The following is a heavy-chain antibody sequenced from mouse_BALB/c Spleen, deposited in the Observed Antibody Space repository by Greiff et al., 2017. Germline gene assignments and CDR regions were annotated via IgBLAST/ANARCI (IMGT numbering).Heavy chain of an antibody. CDR1: GFTFSSYT. Sequence: EVKLVESGGGLVKPGGSLKLSCAASGFTFSSYTMSWVRQTPEKRLEWVATISSGGSYTYYPDTVTGRFTISRDNAKNTLYLEMSSLRSEDTAMYYCAAYYSHAMDYWGQGTSVTVSS. D-gene: IGHD2-12*01. V-gene: IGHV5-9-1*01. J-gene: IGHJ4*01. CDR2: ISSGGSYT. CDR3: AAYYSHAMDY.